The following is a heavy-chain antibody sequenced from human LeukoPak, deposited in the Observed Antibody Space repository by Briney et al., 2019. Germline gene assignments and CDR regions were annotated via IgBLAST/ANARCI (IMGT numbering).Heavy chain of an antibody. Sequence: SETLSLTCTVSGGSVTDYYWSWVRQSPGKGLEWIGYIYYTGTSYNPSLKSRVTISADTSKNQFSLKLISVTAADTAVYYCASRKLGNDYWGQGTLVTVSS. CDR2: IYYTGT. D-gene: IGHD7-27*01. V-gene: IGHV4-59*02. J-gene: IGHJ4*02. CDR1: GGSVTDYY. CDR3: ASRKLGNDY.